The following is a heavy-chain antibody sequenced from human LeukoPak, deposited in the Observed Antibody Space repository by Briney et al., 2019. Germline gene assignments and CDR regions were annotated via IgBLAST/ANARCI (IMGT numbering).Heavy chain of an antibody. CDR1: GGSLSGYY. Sequence: SETLSLTCAVYGGSLSGYYWGRIRQPPGKGLQWIGEVNHSGSTNYNPSLKSRVTISVDTSKNQFSLKLSSVTAADTAVYYCATSGGPINWFDPWGQGTLVTVSS. D-gene: IGHD3-10*01. J-gene: IGHJ5*02. V-gene: IGHV4-34*01. CDR3: ATSGGPINWFDP. CDR2: VNHSGST.